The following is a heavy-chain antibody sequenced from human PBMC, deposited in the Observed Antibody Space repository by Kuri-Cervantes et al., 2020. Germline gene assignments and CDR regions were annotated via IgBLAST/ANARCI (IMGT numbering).Heavy chain of an antibody. CDR3: ARHRLEWGSGSRYYYGMDV. Sequence: SETLSLTCTVSGGSISSGDYYWSWIRQPPGKGLEWTGYIYYSGSTYYNPSLKSRVTISVDTSKNQFSLKLSSVTAADTAVYYCARHRLEWGSGSRYYYGMDVWGQGTTVTVSS. D-gene: IGHD3-10*01. J-gene: IGHJ6*02. CDR2: IYYSGST. V-gene: IGHV4-30-4*01. CDR1: GGSISSGDYY.